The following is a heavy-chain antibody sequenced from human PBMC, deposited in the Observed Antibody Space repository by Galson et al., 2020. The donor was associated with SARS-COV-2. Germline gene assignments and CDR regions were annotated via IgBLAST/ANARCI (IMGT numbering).Heavy chain of an antibody. Sequence: GGSLRLSCAASGFTFNNYAMSWVRQAPGKGLEWVSGISGSAASTYYADSVKGRFPISRDNSKNTLYLSMNSLRAEDTAVYYCAKARNPMTTVTTDFDYWGQGTPVTVSS. V-gene: IGHV3-23*01. CDR2: ISGSAAST. CDR3: AKARNPMTTVTTDFDY. J-gene: IGHJ4*02. D-gene: IGHD4-4*01. CDR1: GFTFNNYA.